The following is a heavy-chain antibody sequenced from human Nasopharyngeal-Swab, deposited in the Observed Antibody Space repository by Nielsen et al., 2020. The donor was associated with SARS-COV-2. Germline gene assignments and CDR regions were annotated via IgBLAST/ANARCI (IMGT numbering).Heavy chain of an antibody. V-gene: IGHV4-59*01. D-gene: IGHD3-10*01. CDR2: IYYSGST. CDR3: ARGGSPNLLYYGSGSHFDY. Sequence: SETLSLTCTVSGGSISGYYWSWIRQPTGKGLEWIGCIYYSGSTNYNPSLKSRVTISIDTSKNQFSLKLSSVTAADTAVYYCARGGSPNLLYYGSGSHFDYWGQGTLVTVSS. J-gene: IGHJ4*02. CDR1: GGSISGYY.